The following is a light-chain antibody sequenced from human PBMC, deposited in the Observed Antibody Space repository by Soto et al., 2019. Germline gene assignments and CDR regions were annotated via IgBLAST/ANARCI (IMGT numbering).Light chain of an antibody. J-gene: IGKJ4*01. CDR3: QQSYSTPPYT. V-gene: IGKV1-39*01. CDR2: AAS. CDR1: QSISSY. Sequence: DIQMTQSPSSLSASGGERVTISCRASQSISSYLNWYQQKPGKAPKLLIYAASSLQSGVPSRFSGSGSGTDFTLTISSLQPEDFATYYCQQSYSTPPYTFGGGTKVDIK.